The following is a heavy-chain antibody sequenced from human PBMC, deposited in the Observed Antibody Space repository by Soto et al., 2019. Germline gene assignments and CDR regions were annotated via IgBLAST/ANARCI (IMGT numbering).Heavy chain of an antibody. Sequence: AGSLRLSCAASEFSFDNYAMSWVLQAPGKGLEWVSSITYTGVSTYYVDSVKGRFTISRDNSKDTLYLQMNSLRAEDTAIYYCAKASVWYPYFDSWGQGTLVTVSS. CDR3: AKASVWYPYFDS. J-gene: IGHJ4*02. D-gene: IGHD6-13*01. CDR1: EFSFDNYA. V-gene: IGHV3-23*01. CDR2: ITYTGVST.